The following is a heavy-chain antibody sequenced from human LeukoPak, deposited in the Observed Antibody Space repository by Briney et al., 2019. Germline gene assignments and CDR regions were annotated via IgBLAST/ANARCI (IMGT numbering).Heavy chain of an antibody. V-gene: IGHV5-51*01. Sequence: GESLKISCKGAGYSFTSYWIGWVRQMPGKGLEWMGIIYPGDSDSRYSPSFQGQVTMSADKSISTAYLQWSSLKASDTAMYYCARLKADCTHSVCATGEGWLDPWGQGTLVTVSS. J-gene: IGHJ5*02. CDR2: IYPGDSDS. CDR3: ARLKADCTHSVCATGEGWLDP. CDR1: GYSFTSYW. D-gene: IGHD2-8*01.